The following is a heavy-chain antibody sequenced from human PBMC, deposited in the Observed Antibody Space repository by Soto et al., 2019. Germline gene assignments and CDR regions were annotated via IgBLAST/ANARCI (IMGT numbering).Heavy chain of an antibody. V-gene: IGHV5-51*01. CDR1: VDSLTRYR. Sequence: GESLKISYKGSVDSLTRYRIGSVRQMPGKAPEWTGIIYPVDSDTRYSPSFQDQVTISADKSISTAYLHWSSLKASDTAMYCCGRTIFGVLMDVWGQGTTVTVSS. J-gene: IGHJ6*02. D-gene: IGHD3-3*01. CDR2: IYPVDSDT. CDR3: GRTIFGVLMDV.